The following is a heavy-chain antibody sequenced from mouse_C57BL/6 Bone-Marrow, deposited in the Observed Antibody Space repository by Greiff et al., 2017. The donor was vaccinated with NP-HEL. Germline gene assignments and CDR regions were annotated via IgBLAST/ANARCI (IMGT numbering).Heavy chain of an antibody. J-gene: IGHJ2*01. CDR1: GYTFTSYD. Sequence: QVQLQQPGAELVKPGASVKLSCKASGYTFTSYDINWVKQRPGQGLEWIGWIYPRDGSTKYNEKFKGKATLTVDTSSSTAYMELHSLTSEDSAVYFCARDYYGSSYYFDYWGQGTTLTVSS. V-gene: IGHV1-85*01. CDR3: ARDYYGSSYYFDY. D-gene: IGHD1-1*01. CDR2: IYPRDGST.